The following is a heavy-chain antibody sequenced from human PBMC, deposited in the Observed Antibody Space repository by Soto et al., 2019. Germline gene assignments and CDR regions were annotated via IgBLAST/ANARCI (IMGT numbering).Heavy chain of an antibody. CDR2: IYWDDDK. CDR3: ARVRFLEWLLYFEHFDY. CDR1: GFSLSTSGVG. V-gene: IGHV2-5*02. J-gene: IGHJ4*02. Sequence: ASGPTLVNPTQTLTLTCTFSGFSLSTSGVGVGWIRQPPGKALEWLALIYWDDDKRYSPSLKSRLTITKDTSKNQVVLTMTNMDPVDTATYYCARVRFLEWLLYFEHFDYWGQGTLVTVSS. D-gene: IGHD3-3*01.